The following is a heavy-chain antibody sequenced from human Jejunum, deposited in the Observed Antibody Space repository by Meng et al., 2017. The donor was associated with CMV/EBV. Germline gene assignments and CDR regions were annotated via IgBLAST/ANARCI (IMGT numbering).Heavy chain of an antibody. CDR1: GGTFSSYA. V-gene: IGHV1-69*05. CDR3: ARAYSTSSPHFDF. J-gene: IGHJ4*02. D-gene: IGHD6-6*01. CDR2: IIPFLGST. Sequence: SGGTFSSYAISWVGQAPGQGLEWMGGIIPFLGSTIYAQKFQGRVTITTDESTSTAYMELSSLGSEDTAVYYCARAYSTSSPHFDFWGQGTLVTVSS.